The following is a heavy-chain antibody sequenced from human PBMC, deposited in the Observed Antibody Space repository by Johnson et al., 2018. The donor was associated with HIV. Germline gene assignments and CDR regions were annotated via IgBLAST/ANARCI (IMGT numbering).Heavy chain of an antibody. Sequence: QVQLVESGGGVVQPGRSLRLSCAASGFTFSSYGMHWVRQAPGKGLEWVAVIWYDGSNKYYADSVKGRFTISRDNSKNTLYLQMNSLSAEDTAVYYCAKTRIVGANEDAFDIWGQGTMVTVSS. CDR1: GFTFSSYG. V-gene: IGHV3-33*06. D-gene: IGHD1-26*01. CDR2: IWYDGSNK. CDR3: AKTRIVGANEDAFDI. J-gene: IGHJ3*02.